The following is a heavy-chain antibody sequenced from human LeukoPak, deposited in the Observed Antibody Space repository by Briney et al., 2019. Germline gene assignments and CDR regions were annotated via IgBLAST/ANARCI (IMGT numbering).Heavy chain of an antibody. CDR1: GYTFTGYY. J-gene: IGHJ4*02. Sequence: ASVKVSCKASGYTFTGYYMHWVRQAPGQGLEWMGWINPNSGGTNYAQKFQGRVTMTRDTSISTAYLELSRLRSDDTAVHYCARERGDGYPFDFWGQGTLVTVSS. V-gene: IGHV1-2*02. CDR2: INPNSGGT. D-gene: IGHD5-24*01. CDR3: ARERGDGYPFDF.